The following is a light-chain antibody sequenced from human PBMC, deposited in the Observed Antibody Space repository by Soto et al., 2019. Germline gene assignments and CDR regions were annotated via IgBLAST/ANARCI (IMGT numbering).Light chain of an antibody. Sequence: EILLTQSPDTLSLSPGARATLSCRAAQSVGTRLAWYQHKTGQAPRLLISGASSRATGIPDRFTGSGSETSFTLTISRLEPEDFALYYCQHYQSGHPITFGQGTRLEI. J-gene: IGKJ5*01. CDR2: GAS. CDR3: QHYQSGHPIT. CDR1: QSVGTR. V-gene: IGKV3-20*01.